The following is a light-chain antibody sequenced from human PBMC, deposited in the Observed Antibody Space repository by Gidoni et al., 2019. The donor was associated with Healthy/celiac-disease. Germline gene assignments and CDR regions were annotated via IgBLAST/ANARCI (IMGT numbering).Light chain of an antibody. J-gene: IGKJ3*01. CDR3: QQSYSTLLFT. CDR2: AAS. CDR1: QSISSD. V-gene: IGKV1-39*01. Sequence: DIQMTQSPSSLSASVGDRVTIPCRASQSISSDLNWYQQKPGKAPKLLIYAASSLQSGVPSRFSGRGSGTDFTLTISSLQPEDFATYYCQQSYSTLLFTFGPXTKVDIK.